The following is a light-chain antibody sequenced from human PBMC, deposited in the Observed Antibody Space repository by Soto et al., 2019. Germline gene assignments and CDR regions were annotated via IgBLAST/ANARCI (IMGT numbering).Light chain of an antibody. J-gene: IGKJ4*01. CDR3: QQRSSLIT. Sequence: EILLTKSPGTLSLSPGERATLSCRASQGVSSYLAWYQQKPGQAPRLLIYDASKRATGIPARFSGSGFGTDYTLTISSLEPEDFAVYYCQQRSSLITFGGRTNVDI. CDR1: QGVSSY. CDR2: DAS. V-gene: IGKV3D-11*01.